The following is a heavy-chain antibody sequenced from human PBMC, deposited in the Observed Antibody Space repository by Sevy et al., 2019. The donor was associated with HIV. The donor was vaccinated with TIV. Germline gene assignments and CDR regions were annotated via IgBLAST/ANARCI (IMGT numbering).Heavy chain of an antibody. CDR2: IYPGDSDT. J-gene: IGHJ2*01. V-gene: IGHV5-51*01. CDR3: ARRSSGPIWYFDL. Sequence: GESLKISCKGSGYSFTNYWIALVRQMPGKGLEWMGIIYPGDSDTRYNPSFQGQVTISADKSMNTAYLQWGSLKASDTAMYYCARRSSGPIWYFDLWGRGTLVTVSS. D-gene: IGHD3-10*01. CDR1: GYSFTNYW.